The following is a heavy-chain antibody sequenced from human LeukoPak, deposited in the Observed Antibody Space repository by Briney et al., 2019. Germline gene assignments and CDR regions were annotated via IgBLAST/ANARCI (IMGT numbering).Heavy chain of an antibody. CDR2: VNHSGST. CDR1: GGSFSGYY. CDR3: ARPHYSGTILDFDY. V-gene: IGHV4-34*01. J-gene: IGHJ4*02. D-gene: IGHD1-26*01. Sequence: SETLSLTCAVYGGSFSGYYWSWIRQPPGKGLEWIGEVNHSGSTNHNPSLKSRVTISVDTSKNQFSLRLSSVTAADTAVYYCARPHYSGTILDFDYWGQGTLVTVSS.